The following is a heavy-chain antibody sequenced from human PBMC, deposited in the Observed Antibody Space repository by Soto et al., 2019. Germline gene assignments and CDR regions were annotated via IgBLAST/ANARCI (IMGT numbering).Heavy chain of an antibody. CDR1: GGSISSYY. CDR2: IYYSGTT. J-gene: IGHJ5*02. Sequence: SETLSLTCTVSGGSISSYYWSWIRQPPGKGLEWIGYIYYSGTTNYNPSLKSRVTISVDTSKNQFSLKLSSVTAADTAVYYCARYSGRYSYNRFSLWGQRTLVSVSS. D-gene: IGHD1-26*01. V-gene: IGHV4-59*01. CDR3: ARYSGRYSYNRFSL.